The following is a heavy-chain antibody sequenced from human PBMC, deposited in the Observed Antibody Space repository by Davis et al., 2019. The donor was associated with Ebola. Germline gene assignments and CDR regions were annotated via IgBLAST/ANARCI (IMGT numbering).Heavy chain of an antibody. CDR1: GYSFTNYW. J-gene: IGHJ4*02. CDR2: IDPTDSET. Sequence: GESLKISCNVSGYSFTNYWITWVRQMPGKGLEWMGRIDPTDSETNYSSSLQGHVTFSIDKSINTAYLQLTSLKASETATYFCARQGHGWFFDYWGQGTLVTVSS. D-gene: IGHD6-19*01. CDR3: ARQGHGWFFDY. V-gene: IGHV5-10-1*01.